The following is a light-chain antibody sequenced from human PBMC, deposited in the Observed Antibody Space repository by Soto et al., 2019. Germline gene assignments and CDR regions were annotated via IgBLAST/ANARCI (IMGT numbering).Light chain of an antibody. CDR3: QQTYNSVAT. J-gene: IGKJ1*01. V-gene: IGKV1-39*01. CDR1: QRVDSY. Sequence: DIQVTQSPSSLSASVGDSVTLSCQTSQRVDSYIHWYQHQSGKPPKLLIYAASTLQDGVPSRFSCGGSGTAFSLIITGPQPGDSATYYCQQTYNSVATVGQGTKVDNK. CDR2: AAS.